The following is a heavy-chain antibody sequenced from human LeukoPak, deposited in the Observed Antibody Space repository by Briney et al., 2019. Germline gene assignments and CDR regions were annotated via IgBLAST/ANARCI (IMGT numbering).Heavy chain of an antibody. CDR3: ARRNPTTVKYFDY. J-gene: IGHJ4*02. CDR2: ITSGGGGT. D-gene: IGHD4-17*01. CDR1: RFTFSSYA. Sequence: GGSLRLSCAASRFTFSSYAMSWVRQAPGKGLEWVSSITSGGGGTYYADSVKGRFTISRDNSRNTLYLQMDSLRAEDTALYYCARRNPTTVKYFDYWGQGTLVTVSS. V-gene: IGHV3-23*01.